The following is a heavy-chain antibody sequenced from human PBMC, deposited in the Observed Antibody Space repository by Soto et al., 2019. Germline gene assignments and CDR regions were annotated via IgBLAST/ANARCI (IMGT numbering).Heavy chain of an antibody. CDR1: GFTFSSYA. J-gene: IGHJ2*01. CDR2: ISYDGSNK. V-gene: IGHV3-30-3*01. Sequence: QVQLVESGGGVVQPGRSLRLSCAASGFTFSSYAMHWVRQAPGKGLEWVAVISYDGSNKYYADSVKGRFTISRDNSKNTLYLQLNRLRAEDAVVYYFARAALWGTVMVVRYCGLWGRGTLVTVSS. CDR3: ARAALWGTVMVVRYCGL. D-gene: IGHD5-18*01.